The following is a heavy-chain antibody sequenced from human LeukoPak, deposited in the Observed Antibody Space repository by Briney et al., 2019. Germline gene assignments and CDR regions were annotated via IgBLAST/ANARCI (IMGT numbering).Heavy chain of an antibody. CDR3: ARDTKDGTWDYGDQDAFDI. CDR1: GFTFSSYS. CDR2: ISSSSSYI. J-gene: IGHJ3*02. V-gene: IGHV3-21*01. Sequence: PGGSLRLSCAASGFTFSSYSMNWVRQAPGKGLEWVSSISSSSSYIYYADSVKGRFTISRDNAKNSLYLQMNSLRAEDTAVYYCARDTKDGTWDYGDQDAFDIWGQGTMVTVSS. D-gene: IGHD4-17*01.